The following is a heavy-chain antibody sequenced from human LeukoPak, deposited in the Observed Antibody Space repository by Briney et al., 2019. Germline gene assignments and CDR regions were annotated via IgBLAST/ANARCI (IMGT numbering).Heavy chain of an antibody. Sequence: RPSVTLSLTCGVSSGSLSGYYWSWIRQPPGKGLEWIGYIHYSESTNYNPSLKSRVTISLDTSKNQFSLKLSSVTAADTAVYYCARLFWSDSHSFDYWGQGTLVTVSS. D-gene: IGHD3-3*01. J-gene: IGHJ4*02. CDR1: SGSLSGYY. V-gene: IGHV4-59*01. CDR2: IHYSEST. CDR3: ARLFWSDSHSFDY.